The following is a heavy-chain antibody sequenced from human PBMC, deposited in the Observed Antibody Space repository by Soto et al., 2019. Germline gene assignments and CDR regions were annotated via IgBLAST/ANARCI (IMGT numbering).Heavy chain of an antibody. Sequence: SETLSLTCTVSGGSISSSTYYWGWMRQPPGKGLEWIGSFFIGGSTYYNPSLKSRVTISVDTSKNQFSLKLSSVTAADTAVYYCARPIQYYYDSSGQSAWFDPWGQGTLVTVSS. CDR2: FFIGGST. V-gene: IGHV4-39*01. D-gene: IGHD3-22*01. CDR1: GGSISSSTYY. J-gene: IGHJ5*02. CDR3: ARPIQYYYDSSGQSAWFDP.